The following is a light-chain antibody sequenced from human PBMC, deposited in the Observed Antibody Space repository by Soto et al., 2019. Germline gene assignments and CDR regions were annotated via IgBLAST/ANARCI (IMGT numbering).Light chain of an antibody. CDR3: LLYYGGAQV. Sequence: QAVVTQEPSLTVSPGGTVTLTCASSTGADTSGYYPNWFQQKPGQAPRALIYSTSNKRSWTPARFSGSLLGGKAALTLSGVQPEDEAEYYCLLYYGGAQVFGGGTKLTVL. V-gene: IGLV7-43*01. J-gene: IGLJ3*02. CDR1: TGADTSGYY. CDR2: STS.